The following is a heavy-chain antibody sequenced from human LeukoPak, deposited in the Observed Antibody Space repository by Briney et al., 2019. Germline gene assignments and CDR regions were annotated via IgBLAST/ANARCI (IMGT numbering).Heavy chain of an antibody. J-gene: IGHJ4*02. CDR3: AKAGPYYFDY. CDR1: GFTFRSYG. Sequence: SGVLLRRSCKASGFTFRSYGMSWVRQAPVQGLEWVSAVGGGGATTCYADPVKGRFTISTDNSKNTLYLQMNALRAEDTAVYYCAKAGPYYFDYWGQGILVTVSS. V-gene: IGHV3-23*01. CDR2: VGGGGATT.